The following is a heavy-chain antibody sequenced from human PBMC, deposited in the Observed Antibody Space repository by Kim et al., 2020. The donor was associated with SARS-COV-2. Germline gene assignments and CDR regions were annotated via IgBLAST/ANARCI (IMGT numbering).Heavy chain of an antibody. CDR2: IIPIFGTA. CDR1: GGTFSSYA. V-gene: IGHV1-69*06. Sequence: SVKVSCKASGGTFSSYAISWVRQAPGQGLEWMGGIIPIFGTANYAQKFQGRVTITADKSTSTAYMELSSLRSEDTAVYYCAGTYYYGSGEGVFDYWGQGTLVTVSS. D-gene: IGHD3-10*01. CDR3: AGTYYYGSGEGVFDY. J-gene: IGHJ4*02.